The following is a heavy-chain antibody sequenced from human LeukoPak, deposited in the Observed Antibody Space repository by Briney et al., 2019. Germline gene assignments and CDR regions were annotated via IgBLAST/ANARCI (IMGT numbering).Heavy chain of an antibody. J-gene: IGHJ4*02. CDR2: IGTAGDT. CDR1: GFTFSSYD. CDR3: ARDEEITTLHN. D-gene: IGHD1-14*01. Sequence: PGGSLRLSCAASGFTFSSYDMHWVRQATGKGLEWVSAIGTAGDTYYPGSVKGRFTISRENAKNSLYLQMNSLRAEDTAVYFCARDEEITTLHNWGQGTLVTVSS. V-gene: IGHV3-13*01.